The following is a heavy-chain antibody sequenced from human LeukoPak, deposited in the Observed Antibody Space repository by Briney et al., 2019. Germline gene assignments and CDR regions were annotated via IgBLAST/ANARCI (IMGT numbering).Heavy chain of an antibody. CDR3: VKGGGIVGATMGFNYYYYMDV. Sequence: SVKVSCKASGGTFSSYTISWVRQAPGQGREWMGRIIPILSIANYAQKFQGRVTITADKSTSTAYMELSSLRSEDTAVYYCVKGGGIVGATMGFNYYYYMDVWGKGTTVTVSS. CDR1: GGTFSSYT. J-gene: IGHJ6*03. CDR2: IIPILSIA. D-gene: IGHD1-26*01. V-gene: IGHV1-69*02.